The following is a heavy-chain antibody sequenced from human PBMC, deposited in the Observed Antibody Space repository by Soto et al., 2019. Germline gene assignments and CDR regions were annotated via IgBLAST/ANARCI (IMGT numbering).Heavy chain of an antibody. Sequence: SETLSLTCTVSGGSISSYYWSWIRQPPGKGLEWIGYIYYSGSTNYNPSLKSRVTISVDTSKNQFSLKLSSVTAADTAVYYCARDAQFGESKNYYYYMDVWGKGTTVTVSS. J-gene: IGHJ6*03. V-gene: IGHV4-59*01. CDR1: GGSISSYY. CDR3: ARDAQFGESKNYYYYMDV. CDR2: IYYSGST. D-gene: IGHD3-10*01.